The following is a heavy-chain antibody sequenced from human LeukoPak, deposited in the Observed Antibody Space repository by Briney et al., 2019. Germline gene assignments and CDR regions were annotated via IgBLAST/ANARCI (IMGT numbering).Heavy chain of an antibody. V-gene: IGHV4-38-2*02. Sequence: SETLSLTCGVSVYSISSGYQWAWIRQSPGKGREWIGSIYNSGSAHYNPSLKSRVTISVETSKNQFSLNMYSVTAADTAVYYCARDPRWLTPDCTSTSCYETYFAPWGQGTLVTVSS. D-gene: IGHD2-2*01. CDR1: VYSISSGYQ. CDR2: IYNSGSA. J-gene: IGHJ5*02. CDR3: ARDPRWLTPDCTSTSCYETYFAP.